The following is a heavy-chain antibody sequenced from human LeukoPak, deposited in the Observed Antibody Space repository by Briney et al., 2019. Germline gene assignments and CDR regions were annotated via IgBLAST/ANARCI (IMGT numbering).Heavy chain of an antibody. D-gene: IGHD2-15*01. CDR1: GGSISSYY. CDR2: INHSGST. J-gene: IGHJ6*02. V-gene: IGHV4-34*01. CDR3: ARGLVSGYCSGGSCYSSRKAIYGMDV. Sequence: SETLSLTCTVSGGSISSYYWSWIRQPPGKGLEWIGEINHSGSTNYNPSLKSRVTISVDTSKNQFSLKLSSVTAADTAVYYCARGLVSGYCSGGSCYSSRKAIYGMDVWGQGTTVTVSS.